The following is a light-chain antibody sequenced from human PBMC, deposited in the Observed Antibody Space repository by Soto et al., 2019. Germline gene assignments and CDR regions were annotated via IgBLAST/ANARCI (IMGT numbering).Light chain of an antibody. J-gene: IGKJ1*01. CDR3: QQYAVSPIT. V-gene: IGKV3-20*01. CDR2: AAS. CDR1: QTVSKNY. Sequence: EIVLTQSPGTLSLSPGEGITLSCRASQTVSKNYLAWYQQKPGQAPRLLIYAASTRATGIPDRFSGSGSGTDFTLTISRLEPEDFAVFYCQQYAVSPITFGQGTKVDIK.